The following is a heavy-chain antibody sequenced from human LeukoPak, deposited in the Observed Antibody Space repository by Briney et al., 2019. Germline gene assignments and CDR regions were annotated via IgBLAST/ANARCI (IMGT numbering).Heavy chain of an antibody. J-gene: IGHJ4*02. CDR2: ISGSGGST. V-gene: IGHV3-23*01. CDR1: GFTFSSYE. Sequence: PGGSLRLSCAASGFTFSSYEMNWVRQAPGKGLEWVSGISGSGGSTYYADSVKGRFTVSRDDSKNTLYLQMNSLRVEDTAVYYCTKDRGRMWVQVANWGQGTLVTVSS. D-gene: IGHD2-15*01. CDR3: TKDRGRMWVQVAN.